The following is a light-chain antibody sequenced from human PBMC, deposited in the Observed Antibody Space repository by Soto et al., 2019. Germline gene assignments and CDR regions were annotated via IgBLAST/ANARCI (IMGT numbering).Light chain of an antibody. J-gene: IGKJ1*01. CDR1: QSIGDL. CDR2: KAS. V-gene: IGKV1-5*03. Sequence: TRRISQSIGDLLAWYQQKPGEAPKLLIYKASYLESGVPSRFSVSGSGTEFTLSMRSLHSYYLATYYCQGPCCYAGAFGQGTKVDIK. CDR3: QGPCCYAGA.